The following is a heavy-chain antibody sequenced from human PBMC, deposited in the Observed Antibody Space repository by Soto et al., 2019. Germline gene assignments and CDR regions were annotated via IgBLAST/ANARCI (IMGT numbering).Heavy chain of an antibody. Sequence: GESLKIACNGSGYSFSSYWISWVRQRPGKGLEWMGRIDPSDSYTNYSPSFQGHVTISADKSISTAYLQWSSLKASDTAMYYCASSRVEYGRPNYYYYGMDVWGQGTTVTVSS. D-gene: IGHD6-6*01. CDR1: GYSFSSYW. CDR3: ASSRVEYGRPNYYYYGMDV. V-gene: IGHV5-10-1*01. CDR2: IDPSDSYT. J-gene: IGHJ6*02.